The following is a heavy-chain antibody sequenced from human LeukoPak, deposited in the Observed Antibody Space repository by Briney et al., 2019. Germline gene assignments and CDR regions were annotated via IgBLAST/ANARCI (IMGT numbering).Heavy chain of an antibody. CDR1: VGFLCDYY. CDR2: FNHSGST. V-gene: IGHV4-34*01. J-gene: IGHJ4*02. D-gene: IGHD4-17*01. CDR3: ARPSPYGVLPSYYFDY. Sequence: SETLSLICALCVGFLCDYYWLWVPQPPERGREGIGEFNHSGSTNYNPSLESRVTISVDTSKNQFSLKLSSVTAADTAVYYCARPSPYGVLPSYYFDYWGQGTLVTVSS.